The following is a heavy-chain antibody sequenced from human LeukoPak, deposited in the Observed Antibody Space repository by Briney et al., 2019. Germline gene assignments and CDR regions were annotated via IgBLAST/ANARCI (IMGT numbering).Heavy chain of an antibody. V-gene: IGHV4-39*07. CDR1: GGSISSSSYY. CDR3: ARVTGPRMSTPFSYFDL. J-gene: IGHJ2*01. Sequence: PSETLSLTCTVSGGSISSSSYYWGWIRQPPGKGLEWIGIIYYSGSTYYNPSLKSRVTISVDTSKNQFSLKLSSVTAADTAVYYCARVTGPRMSTPFSYFDLWGRGTLVTVSS. CDR2: IYYSGST. D-gene: IGHD5/OR15-5a*01.